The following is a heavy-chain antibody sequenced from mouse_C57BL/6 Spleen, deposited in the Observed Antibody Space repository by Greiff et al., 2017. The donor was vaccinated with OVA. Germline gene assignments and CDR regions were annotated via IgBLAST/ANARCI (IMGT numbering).Heavy chain of an antibody. CDR3: TRGTDGSSYYAMDY. J-gene: IGHJ4*01. CDR2: IDPETGGT. Sequence: VQLQESGAELVRPGASVTLSCKASGYTFTDYEMHWVKQTPVHGLEWIGAIDPETGGTAYNQKFKGKAILTADKSSSTAYIELRSLTSEDSAVYYCTRGTDGSSYYAMDYWGQGTSVTVSS. CDR1: GYTFTDYE. V-gene: IGHV1-15*01. D-gene: IGHD1-1*01.